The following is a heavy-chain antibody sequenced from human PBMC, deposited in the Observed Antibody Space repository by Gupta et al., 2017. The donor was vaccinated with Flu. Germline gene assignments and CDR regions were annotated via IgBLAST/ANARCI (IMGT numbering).Heavy chain of an antibody. CDR1: GFTFSSYA. Sequence: EVQLLESGGGLVQPGGSLRLSCAASGFTFSSYAMSWVRQAPGKGLEWVSAISGSGGKTYYTDAVKGRFTISRDNSKNTLYLQMNSLRAEDTAVYYCAKETRLVGPYFEYGGQGTLVTVSS. CDR3: AKETRLVGPYFEY. D-gene: IGHD6-19*01. CDR2: ISGSGGKT. V-gene: IGHV3-23*01. J-gene: IGHJ4*02.